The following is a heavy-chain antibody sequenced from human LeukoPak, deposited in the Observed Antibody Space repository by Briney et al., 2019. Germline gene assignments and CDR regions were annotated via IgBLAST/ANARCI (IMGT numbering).Heavy chain of an antibody. CDR2: IYYSGST. Sequence: SETLSLTCTVSGGSISSYYWSWMRQPPGKGLEWIGYIYYSGSTNYNPSLKSRVTISVDTSKNQFSLKLSSVTAADTAVYYCARPNYGDSIDAFDIWGQGTMVTVSS. CDR1: GGSISSYY. CDR3: ARPNYGDSIDAFDI. J-gene: IGHJ3*02. D-gene: IGHD4-17*01. V-gene: IGHV4-59*08.